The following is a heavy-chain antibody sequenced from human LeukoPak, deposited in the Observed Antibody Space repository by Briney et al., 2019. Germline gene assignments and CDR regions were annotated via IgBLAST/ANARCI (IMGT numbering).Heavy chain of an antibody. CDR1: GFTFSSYG. J-gene: IGHJ3*02. V-gene: IGHV3-30*02. Sequence: GGSLRLSCAASGFTFSSYGMHWVRQAPGKGLEWVAFIRYDGSNKYYADSVKGRFTISRDNSKNTLYLQMNSLRAEDTAVYYCAKVSGDIVATDDAFDIWGQGTMVTVSS. D-gene: IGHD5-12*01. CDR3: AKVSGDIVATDDAFDI. CDR2: IRYDGSNK.